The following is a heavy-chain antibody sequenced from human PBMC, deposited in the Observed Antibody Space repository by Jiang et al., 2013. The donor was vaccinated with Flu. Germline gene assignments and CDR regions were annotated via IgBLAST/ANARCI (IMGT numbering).Heavy chain of an antibody. CDR2: TYYKSKWYN. CDR1: GDSVSDNTAA. CDR3: ARDDRRFGGQLWFTF. V-gene: IGHV6-1*01. J-gene: IGHJ4*02. Sequence: SQTLSLTCAISGDSVSDNTAAWNWIRQSPSRGLEWLGRTYYKSKWYNDYAVSVRSRMTINADTSKNQFSLQLNSVTPEDTAVYYCARDDRRFGGQLWFTFWGQGNPGHRL. D-gene: IGHD3-10*01.